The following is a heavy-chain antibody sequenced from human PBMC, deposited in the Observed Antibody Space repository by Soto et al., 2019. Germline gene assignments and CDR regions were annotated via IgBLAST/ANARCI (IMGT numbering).Heavy chain of an antibody. CDR1: GGSFSGYY. CDR3: ARGVGSSSWYAY. V-gene: IGHV4-34*01. D-gene: IGHD6-13*01. J-gene: IGHJ4*02. CDR2: INHSGST. Sequence: SETLSLTCAVYGGSFSGYYWSWIRQPPGKGLEWIGEINHSGSTNYNPSLKSRVTISVDTSKNQFSLKLSSVTAADTAVYYCARGVGSSSWYAYWGEGTLVTVSS.